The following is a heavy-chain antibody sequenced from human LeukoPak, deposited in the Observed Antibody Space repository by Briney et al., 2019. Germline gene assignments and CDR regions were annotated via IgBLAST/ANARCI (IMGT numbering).Heavy chain of an antibody. CDR2: AYYRSKWSI. CDR3: AGGFVGGGWHAY. J-gene: IGHJ4*02. Sequence: SSQTLSLTCAISGDSVSSTSAAWNWLRQSPSRGLEWLGRAYYRSKWSIEYAPSVESRITINPDASKNQFYLQLISVTPEDTAMYYCAGGFVGGGWHAYWGQGTLVTVSA. D-gene: IGHD3-16*01. V-gene: IGHV6-1*01. CDR1: GDSVSSTSAA.